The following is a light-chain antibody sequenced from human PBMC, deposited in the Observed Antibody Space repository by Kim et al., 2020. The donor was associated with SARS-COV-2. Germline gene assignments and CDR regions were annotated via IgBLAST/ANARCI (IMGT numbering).Light chain of an antibody. J-gene: IGLJ1*01. CDR1: KLGDKY. Sequence: SYELTQPPSVSVSPGQTASITCSGDKLGDKYACWYQQKPGQSPVLVIYQDSKRPSGIPERFSGSNSGNTATLTISGTQAMDEADYYCQAWDRSTEVFGTGTNVTVL. V-gene: IGLV3-1*01. CDR3: QAWDRSTEV. CDR2: QDS.